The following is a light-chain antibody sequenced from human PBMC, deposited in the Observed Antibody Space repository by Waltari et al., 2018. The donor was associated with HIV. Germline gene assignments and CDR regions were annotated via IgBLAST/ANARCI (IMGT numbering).Light chain of an antibody. CDR2: WAS. Sequence: DIVMTQSPDSLAVSLGERATINCKSSQSVLYSSNNKNYLAWYQQKPGQPPELLIYWASTRESGVPYRFSGSGSATDFTLTISSLQAEDVAVYYCQQYYSTPLTFGGGTQVEIK. J-gene: IGKJ4*01. V-gene: IGKV4-1*01. CDR1: QSVLYSSNNKNY. CDR3: QQYYSTPLT.